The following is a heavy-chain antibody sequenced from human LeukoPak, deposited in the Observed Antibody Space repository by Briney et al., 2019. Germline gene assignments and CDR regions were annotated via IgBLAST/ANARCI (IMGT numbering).Heavy chain of an antibody. Sequence: GGSLRLSCVASGFSFTSSWMTWVRQAPGKWLEWVANIAGDESQKRYMDSVKGRFTISRDNAKNSLYLQLNSLRAEDTAIYYCVRDLSPVSDRNVWYDALDIWGQGTMVTVSS. CDR2: IAGDESQK. J-gene: IGHJ3*02. CDR3: VRDLSPVSDRNVWYDALDI. V-gene: IGHV3-7*01. D-gene: IGHD1-1*01. CDR1: GFSFTSSW.